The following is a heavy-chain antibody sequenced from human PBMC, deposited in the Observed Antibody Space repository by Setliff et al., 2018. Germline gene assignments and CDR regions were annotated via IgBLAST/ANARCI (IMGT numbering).Heavy chain of an antibody. J-gene: IGHJ6*03. Sequence: GGSLRLSCAASGFTFSSYAMSGVRKAPGKGMKWVSAIRGSGGSTYYADSVKGLFTISRDNSKNTLYLQMNNLRAEHTAVYYCAKRDSYDSSGYLLPYMEVWDKGTTGTVSS. CDR3: AKRDSYDSSGYLLPYMEV. D-gene: IGHD3-22*01. CDR1: GFTFSSYA. CDR2: IRGSGGST. V-gene: IGHV3-23*01.